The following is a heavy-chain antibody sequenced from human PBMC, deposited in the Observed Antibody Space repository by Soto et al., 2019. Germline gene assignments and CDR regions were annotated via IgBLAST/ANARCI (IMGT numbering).Heavy chain of an antibody. J-gene: IGHJ6*02. V-gene: IGHV1-69*13. CDR2: IIPIFGTA. D-gene: IGHD5-12*01. Sequence: ASVKVSCKASGGTFSSYAISWVRQAPGQGLEWMGGIIPIFGTADYAQKFQGRVTITADESTSTAYMELSSLRSEDTAVYYCASTYSGYDYSHYYYGMDVWGQGTTVTVPS. CDR1: GGTFSSYA. CDR3: ASTYSGYDYSHYYYGMDV.